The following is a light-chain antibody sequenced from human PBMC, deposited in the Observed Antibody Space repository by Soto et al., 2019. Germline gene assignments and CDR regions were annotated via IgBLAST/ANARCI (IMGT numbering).Light chain of an antibody. CDR3: QQYHNWPPYT. J-gene: IGKJ2*01. CDR1: QSVSTN. Sequence: EIVMTQSPATLSVSPGERATLSCRASQSVSTNLAWYQQKPGQAPRLLMYGASTRATGSPARFSGSGSGTEFTLTISSLQSEDFADYYCQQYHNWPPYTFGQGTKLEIK. V-gene: IGKV3-15*01. CDR2: GAS.